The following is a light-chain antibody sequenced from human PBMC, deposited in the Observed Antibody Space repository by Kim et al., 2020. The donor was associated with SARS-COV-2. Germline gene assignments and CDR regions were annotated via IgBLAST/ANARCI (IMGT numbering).Light chain of an antibody. Sequence: SYELTQPPSVSVAPGKTARITCGGNNIGSKSVHWYQQKPGQAPVLVIYYDSDRPSGIPERFSGSNSGNTATLTISRVEAGDEADYYCQVWDSSSDRLVFG. CDR2: YDS. J-gene: IGLJ2*01. CDR3: QVWDSSSDRLV. V-gene: IGLV3-21*04. CDR1: NIGSKS.